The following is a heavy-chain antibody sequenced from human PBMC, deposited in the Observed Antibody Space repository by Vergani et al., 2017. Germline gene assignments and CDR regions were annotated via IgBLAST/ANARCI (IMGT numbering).Heavy chain of an antibody. CDR1: GGSISSSNW. J-gene: IGHJ4*02. CDR2: IYNSGST. CDR3: ASGGGSTSCSDLDY. V-gene: IGHV4-4*02. Sequence: QVQLQESGPGLVKPSGTLSLTCAVSGGSISSSNWWSWVRQPPGKGLEWSGEIYNSGSTNYNPSLKSRVTISVDQSKNQFSLKLSSVTAADTAVYYCASGGGSTSCSDLDYWGQGTLVTVSS. D-gene: IGHD2-2*01.